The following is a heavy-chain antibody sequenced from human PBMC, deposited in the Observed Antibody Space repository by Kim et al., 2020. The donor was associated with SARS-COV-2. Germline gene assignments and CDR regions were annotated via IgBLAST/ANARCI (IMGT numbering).Heavy chain of an antibody. CDR1: GFTFSNYN. Sequence: GGSLRLSCAASGFTFSNYNMNWVRQAPGKGLEWVSAISNDGGSTFTADPVKGRFTISRDNSKNTLYLQMESLRAEDTAVYYCAKREGHPGSGYMDVWGQGTTVTVSS. D-gene: IGHD3-10*01. CDR2: ISNDGGST. J-gene: IGHJ6*02. V-gene: IGHV3-23*01. CDR3: AKREGHPGSGYMDV.